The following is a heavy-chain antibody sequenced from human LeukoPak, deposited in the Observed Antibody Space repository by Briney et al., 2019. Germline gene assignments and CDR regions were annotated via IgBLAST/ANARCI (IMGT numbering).Heavy chain of an antibody. V-gene: IGHV3-30*18. CDR1: GFTLSSYG. CDR2: ISYDGSNK. J-gene: IGHJ4*02. Sequence: GGSLRLSCAASGFTLSSYGMHWVRHAPGKGLEWVAVISYDGSNKYYADSVKGRFTISRDNSKNTLYLQMNSLRAEDTAVYYCAKESGSYTSLDYWGQGTLVTVSS. CDR3: AKESGSYTSLDY. D-gene: IGHD1-26*01.